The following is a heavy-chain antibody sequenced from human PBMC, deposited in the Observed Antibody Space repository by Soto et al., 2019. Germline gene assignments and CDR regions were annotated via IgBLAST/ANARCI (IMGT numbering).Heavy chain of an antibody. V-gene: IGHV4-39*01. J-gene: IGHJ6*02. CDR2: IYYSGST. D-gene: IGHD3-3*01. CDR1: GGSISSSSYY. Sequence: PSETLSLTCTVSGGSISSSSYYWGWIRQPPGKGLEWIGSIYYSGSTYYNPSLKSRVTISVDTSKNQFSLKLSSVTAADTAVYYCARLGTNYDFWSGYYGMDVWGQGTTVTVSS. CDR3: ARLGTNYDFWSGYYGMDV.